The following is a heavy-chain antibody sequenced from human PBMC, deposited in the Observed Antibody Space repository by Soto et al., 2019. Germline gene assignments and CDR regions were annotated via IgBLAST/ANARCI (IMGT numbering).Heavy chain of an antibody. V-gene: IGHV1-69*13. Sequence: SVKVSCKASGGTFSSYAISWVRQAPGQGLEWMGGIIPIFGTANYAQKFQGRVTITADESTSTAYMELSSRRSEDTAVYYCARVSYYIGAHYYYGLDVWGQGTTVTVSS. J-gene: IGHJ6*02. D-gene: IGHD3-10*01. CDR2: IIPIFGTA. CDR3: ARVSYYIGAHYYYGLDV. CDR1: GGTFSSYA.